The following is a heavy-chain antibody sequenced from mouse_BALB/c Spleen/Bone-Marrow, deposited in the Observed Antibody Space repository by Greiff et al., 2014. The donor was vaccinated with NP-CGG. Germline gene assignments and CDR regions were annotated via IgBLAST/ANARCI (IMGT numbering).Heavy chain of an antibody. D-gene: IGHD1-1*01. V-gene: IGHV1-87*01. CDR3: ANNYYYVRSWSAMYY. CDR1: GYTFTSYW. Sequence: ESGAELARPGASVKLSCKASGYTFTSYWMQWVKQRPGKGLEWIGAIYPGDGDTRNTQKFKGKATLTADKSSSTAYMQLSMVASEDSAVDYCANNYYYVRSWSAMYYWGQGTSVTVSS. J-gene: IGHJ4*01. CDR2: IYPGDGDT.